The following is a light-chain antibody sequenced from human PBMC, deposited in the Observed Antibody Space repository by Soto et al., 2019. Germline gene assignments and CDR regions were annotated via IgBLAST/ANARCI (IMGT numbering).Light chain of an antibody. CDR1: SSDVGGYNY. CDR2: DVS. J-gene: IGLJ1*01. Sequence: QSALTQPRSVSGSPGQSVTISCTGTSSDVGGYNYVSWYQQHPGKAPKLMIYDVSKRPSGVPDRFSGSKSGNTASLTISGLQAEDEADYDCCSYAGIYTVGTGTKVTVL. V-gene: IGLV2-11*01. CDR3: CSYAGIYT.